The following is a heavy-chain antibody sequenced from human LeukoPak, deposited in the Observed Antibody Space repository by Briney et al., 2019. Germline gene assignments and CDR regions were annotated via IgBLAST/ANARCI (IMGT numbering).Heavy chain of an antibody. CDR1: GGSISSYYW. CDR2: IFSNDEK. J-gene: IGHJ6*02. V-gene: IGHV2-26*01. Sequence: ETLSLTCTVSGGSISSYYWSWIRQPPGKALEWLAHIFSNDEKSYSTSLKSRLTISKDTSKSQVVLTMTNMDPVDTATYYCARSYSSGWSNYYVMDVWGQGTTVTVSS. D-gene: IGHD6-19*01. CDR3: ARSYSSGWSNYYVMDV.